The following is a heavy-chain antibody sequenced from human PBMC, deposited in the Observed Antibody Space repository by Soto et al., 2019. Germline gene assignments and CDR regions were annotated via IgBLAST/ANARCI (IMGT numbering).Heavy chain of an antibody. V-gene: IGHV3-48*03. CDR2: ISVSGNII. CDR1: GLTFSTYE. Sequence: PGGSLRLSCAASGLTFSTYEFNWVRQAPGRGLEWISYISVSGNIIKYAESVKGRFTISRDNAENSLHLHMNNFRVDDTALYFCVRDTMRASAAASLDYWGQGTQVTVSS. CDR3: VRDTMRASAAASLDY. J-gene: IGHJ4*02. D-gene: IGHD2-2*01.